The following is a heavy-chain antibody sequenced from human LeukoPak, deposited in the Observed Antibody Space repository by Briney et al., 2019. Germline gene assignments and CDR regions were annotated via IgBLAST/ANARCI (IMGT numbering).Heavy chain of an antibody. V-gene: IGHV3-7*03. J-gene: IGHJ6*03. Sequence: GSLRLSCAASGFTFSSYWMSWVRQAPGKGLEWVANIKQDGSEKYYVDSVKGRFTISRDNAKNSLYLQMNSLRAEDTAVYYCARVDWGYDILTGYYRRYYYYYMDVWGKGTTVTISS. D-gene: IGHD3-9*01. CDR3: ARVDWGYDILTGYYRRYYYYYMDV. CDR2: IKQDGSEK. CDR1: GFTFSSYW.